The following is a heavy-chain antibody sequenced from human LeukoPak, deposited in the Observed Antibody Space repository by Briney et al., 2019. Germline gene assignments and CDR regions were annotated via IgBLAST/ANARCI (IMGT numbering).Heavy chain of an antibody. CDR3: ARGAVIAAADEYYYGMDV. J-gene: IGHJ6*02. CDR2: IYYSGST. D-gene: IGHD6-13*01. CDR1: GGSISSYY. Sequence: SETLSLTCTVSGGSISSYYWSWIRQPPGKGLQWIGYIYYSGSTNYNPSLKSRVTISVDTSKNQFSLKLSSVTAADTAVYYCARGAVIAAADEYYYGMDVWGQGATVTVSS. V-gene: IGHV4-59*01.